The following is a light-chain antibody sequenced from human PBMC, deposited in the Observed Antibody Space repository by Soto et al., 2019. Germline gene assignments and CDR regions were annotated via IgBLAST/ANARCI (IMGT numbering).Light chain of an antibody. J-gene: IGLJ1*01. V-gene: IGLV2-8*01. CDR2: EVT. CDR3: SSFAGTNSFV. CDR1: SSDVGGYDY. Sequence: QSALTQPATVSGSPGQPITISCTGTSSDVGGYDYVSWYQQHPGKVPKLIIYEVTSRPSGVPDRIFASKSDTTASLTVSGLQAEDEADYYCSSFAGTNSFVFGTGTKLTVL.